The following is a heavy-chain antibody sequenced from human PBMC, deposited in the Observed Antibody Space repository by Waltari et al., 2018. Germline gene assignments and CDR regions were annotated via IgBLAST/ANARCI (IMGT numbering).Heavy chain of an antibody. CDR3: ARDRGRGIYLDS. CDR1: SG. J-gene: IGHJ4*02. V-gene: IGHV4-4*01. Sequence: SGWRWVSQCRGKGLEWIGQVQRSGRTNYNPSLASRVTISIDTSTNQFSLKVTSATAADTAMYFCARDRGRGIYLDSWGQGTLVTVSP. CDR2: VQRSGRT. D-gene: IGHD2-15*01.